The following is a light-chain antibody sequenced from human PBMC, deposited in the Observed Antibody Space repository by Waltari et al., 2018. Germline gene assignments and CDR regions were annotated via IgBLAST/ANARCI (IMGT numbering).Light chain of an antibody. CDR1: NIGSYS. CDR3: HVWHPDVDPGV. CDR2: YDR. J-gene: IGLJ1*01. Sequence: SYVLTQPPSVSVAPGETARITCGGDNIGSYSVHWYQQRPGQAPMLVIYYDRDRPSGFPVLFPGSNSGNTATLTISRVAAGDEANYYCHVWHPDVDPGVFGTGTDVTVL. V-gene: IGLV3-21*04.